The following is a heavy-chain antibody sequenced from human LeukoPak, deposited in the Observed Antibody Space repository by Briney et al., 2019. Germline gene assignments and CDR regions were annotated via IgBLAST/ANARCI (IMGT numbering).Heavy chain of an antibody. CDR3: ARPSGSYVYYFDY. V-gene: IGHV5-51*01. Sequence: HGESLKISCKGSGYSFTGYWIGWVRQMPGKGLEWMGLIYPGDSDTRYSPSFQGQVTISADKSISTAYLQWSSLKASDTAMYYCARPSGSYVYYFDYWGQGTLVTASS. J-gene: IGHJ4*02. D-gene: IGHD1-26*01. CDR1: GYSFTGYW. CDR2: IYPGDSDT.